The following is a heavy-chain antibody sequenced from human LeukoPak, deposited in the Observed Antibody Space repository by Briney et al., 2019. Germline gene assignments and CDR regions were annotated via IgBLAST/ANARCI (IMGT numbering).Heavy chain of an antibody. D-gene: IGHD1-26*01. V-gene: IGHV3-21*01. CDR2: ISSSSSYI. CDR3: ARDAVVGTQYYFDY. CDR1: GFTFSSYS. Sequence: GGSLRLSCAASGFTFSSYSMNWVRQAPGKGLEWVSSISSSSSYIYYADSVKGRSTISRDNAKNSLYLQMNSLRAEDTAVYYCARDAVVGTQYYFDYWGQGTLVTVSS. J-gene: IGHJ4*02.